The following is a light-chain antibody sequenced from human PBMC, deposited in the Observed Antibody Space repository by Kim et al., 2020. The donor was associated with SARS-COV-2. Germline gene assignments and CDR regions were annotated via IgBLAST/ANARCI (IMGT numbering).Light chain of an antibody. J-gene: IGLJ3*02. CDR2: YDS. CDR1: NSGSQS. CDR3: QVWDSSRV. Sequence: SVTPGKTARLTCGGNNSGSQSVHWYQQTPGLAPVLVIYYDSDRPSGIPERFSGSNSGNTATLPLSRVEAGDEADYYCQVWDSSRVFGGGTQLTVL. V-gene: IGLV3-21*04.